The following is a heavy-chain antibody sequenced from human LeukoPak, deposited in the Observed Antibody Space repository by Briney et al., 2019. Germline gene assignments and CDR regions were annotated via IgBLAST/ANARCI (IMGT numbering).Heavy chain of an antibody. CDR2: INPSGGST. D-gene: IGHD4-11*01. J-gene: IGHJ5*02. Sequence: ASVKVSCKASGYTFISYYMHWVRQAPGQGLEWMGIINPSGGSTSYAQKFQGRVTMTRDMSTSTVYMELSSLRSEDTAVYYCARVTHDYSNSPVRFDPWGQGTLVTVSS. CDR3: ARVTHDYSNSPVRFDP. CDR1: GYTFISYY. V-gene: IGHV1-46*01.